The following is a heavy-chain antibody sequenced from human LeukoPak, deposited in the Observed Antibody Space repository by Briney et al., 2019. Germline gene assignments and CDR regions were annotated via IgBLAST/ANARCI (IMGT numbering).Heavy chain of an antibody. D-gene: IGHD2-21*02. CDR3: ARGGGDCTCPAY. CDR2: IESNGRER. CDR1: GFTFSNYY. V-gene: IGHV3-7*01. Sequence: SGRSLRLSCVASGFTFSNYYMSWVRQAPGKGLEWVATIESNGRERYNVDSVRGRFTISRDNAKSSLSLQMNTLGVEDTAVYYCARGGGDCTCPAYWGQGTLVTVSS. J-gene: IGHJ4*02.